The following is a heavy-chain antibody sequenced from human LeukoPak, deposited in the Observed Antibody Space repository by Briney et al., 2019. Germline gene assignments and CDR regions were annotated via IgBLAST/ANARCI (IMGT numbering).Heavy chain of an antibody. V-gene: IGHV5-51*01. Sequence: GESLKISGKCSGYSFTSYWLGGVRQMPRKGLEWMGIIYPGDSETRYSPSFQGQVTISADNPISTAYLQWSSLKASDTAMYYCARRGIASQGWFDPWGQGTLVTVSS. J-gene: IGHJ5*02. CDR3: ARRGIASQGWFDP. CDR1: GYSFTSYW. CDR2: IYPGDSET. D-gene: IGHD6-6*01.